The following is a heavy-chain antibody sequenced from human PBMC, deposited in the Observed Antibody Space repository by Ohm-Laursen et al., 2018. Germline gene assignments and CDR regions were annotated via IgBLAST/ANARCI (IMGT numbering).Heavy chain of an antibody. D-gene: IGHD5-24*01. CDR3: AKDRGDGYNQGAFDI. V-gene: IGHV3-7*03. CDR2: INQDGTGT. J-gene: IGHJ3*02. CDR1: GFSSTRFW. Sequence: SLRLSCAASGFSSTRFWMSWVRQTPGKGLECVGNINQDGTGTYYMDSLKGRFTISRDNAKNSLYLQMNSLRAEDTALYYCAKDRGDGYNQGAFDIWGQGTMVTVSS.